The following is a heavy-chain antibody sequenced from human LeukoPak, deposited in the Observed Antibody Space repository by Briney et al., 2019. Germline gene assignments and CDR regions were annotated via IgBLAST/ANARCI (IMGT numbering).Heavy chain of an antibody. CDR2: IRYDGTNK. D-gene: IGHD1-26*01. CDR1: GFTFSSYA. CDR3: AKDLEMGATLGAFDI. V-gene: IGHV3-30*02. Sequence: GGSLRLSCAASGFTFSSYAMHWVRQAPGKGLEWVAFIRYDGTNKYYADSVKGRFTISRDNSKNTLYLQMNSLRAEDTAVYYCAKDLEMGATLGAFDIWGQGTMVTVSS. J-gene: IGHJ3*02.